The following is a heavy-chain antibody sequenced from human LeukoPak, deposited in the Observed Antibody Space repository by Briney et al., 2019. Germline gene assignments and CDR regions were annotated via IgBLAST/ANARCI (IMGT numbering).Heavy chain of an antibody. Sequence: GGSLRLSCAASGFTFSSYGMHWVRQAPGKGLEWVAVIWYDGTNKYYADSVKGRFTISRDNHKNTLYLQMNSLSAEDTAVYYCARRDGCDFDYWGKGTLVSVSS. V-gene: IGHV3-33*01. D-gene: IGHD5-24*01. CDR1: GFTFSSYG. CDR3: ARRDGCDFDY. J-gene: IGHJ4*02. CDR2: IWYDGTNK.